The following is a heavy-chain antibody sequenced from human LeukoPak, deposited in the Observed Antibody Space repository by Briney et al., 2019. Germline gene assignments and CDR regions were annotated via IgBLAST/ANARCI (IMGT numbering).Heavy chain of an antibody. Sequence: SQPLSLTCTVSGASISSGGYSWSWVRQHPGKGLEWIGCIYYTGSTYYNPSLERRVTISVATYKNQFSLKVSSVTAADTAVYFCARTITIFGALGYFDYWGQGTLVTVSS. D-gene: IGHD3-3*01. CDR2: IYYTGST. CDR3: ARTITIFGALGYFDY. CDR1: GASISSGGYS. J-gene: IGHJ4*02. V-gene: IGHV4-31*03.